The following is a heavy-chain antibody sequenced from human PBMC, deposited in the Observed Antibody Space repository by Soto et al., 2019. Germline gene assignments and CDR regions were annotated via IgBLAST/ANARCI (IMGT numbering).Heavy chain of an antibody. CDR2: INHSGST. Sequence: QVQLQQWGAGLLKPSETLSLTCAVYGGSFSGYYWSWIRQPPGKGLEWIGEINHSGSTNYNPSLKRRVTISVDTSKNQFSLKLSSVTAADTAVYYCARAGEQWLVHWFDPWGQGTLVTVSS. D-gene: IGHD6-19*01. V-gene: IGHV4-34*01. CDR1: GGSFSGYY. J-gene: IGHJ5*02. CDR3: ARAGEQWLVHWFDP.